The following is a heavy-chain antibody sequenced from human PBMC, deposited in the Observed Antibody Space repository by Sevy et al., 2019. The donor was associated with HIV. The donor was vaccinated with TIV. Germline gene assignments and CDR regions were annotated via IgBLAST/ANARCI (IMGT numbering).Heavy chain of an antibody. D-gene: IGHD3-3*01. V-gene: IGHV4-39*01. J-gene: IGHJ4*02. CDR2: IYYSGST. Sequence: SETLSLTCTVSGGSISSSSYYSGWIRQPPGKGLEWIGSIYYSGSTYYNPSLKSRVTISVDTSKNQFSLKLSSVTAADTAVYYCARVNDFWSGYSKTYYFDYWGQGTLVTVSS. CDR1: GGSISSSSYY. CDR3: ARVNDFWSGYSKTYYFDY.